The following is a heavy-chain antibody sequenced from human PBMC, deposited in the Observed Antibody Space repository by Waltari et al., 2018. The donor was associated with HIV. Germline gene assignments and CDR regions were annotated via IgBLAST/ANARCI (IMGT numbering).Heavy chain of an antibody. CDR2: INPNSGGT. CDR1: GYTFTGYY. Sequence: QVQLVQSGAEVKKPGASVKVSCKASGYTFTGYYMHWVRQAPGQGLEWMGWINPNSGGTNYAQKLQGMVTMTRDTSISTAYMELSRLRSDDTAVYYCARTFLYCSGGTCYFDYWGQGTLVTVSS. D-gene: IGHD2-15*01. J-gene: IGHJ4*02. CDR3: ARTFLYCSGGTCYFDY. V-gene: IGHV1-2*02.